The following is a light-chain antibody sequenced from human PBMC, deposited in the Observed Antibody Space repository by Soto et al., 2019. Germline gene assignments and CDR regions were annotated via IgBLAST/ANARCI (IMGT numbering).Light chain of an antibody. Sequence: QAVVTQPPSVSGAPGQRVTISCTGGSSNVGAGYDVHWYQQLPGTAPKLLIYGNINRPSGVPDRFSGSKSGTSASLAITGLQAEDEADYYCQSYDSSLSGYVFGTGTKLTVL. CDR2: GNI. CDR1: SSNVGAGYD. CDR3: QSYDSSLSGYV. V-gene: IGLV1-40*01. J-gene: IGLJ1*01.